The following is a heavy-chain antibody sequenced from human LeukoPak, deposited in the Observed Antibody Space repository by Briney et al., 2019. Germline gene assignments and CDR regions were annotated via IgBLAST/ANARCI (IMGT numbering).Heavy chain of an antibody. J-gene: IGHJ2*01. CDR2: IYYSGST. Sequence: SETLSLTCTVSGGSISSYYLSWIRQPPGKGLEWIGYIYYSGSTNYNPSLKSRVTISVDTSKNQFSLKLSSVTAADTAVYYCARARHSPRSFDLWGRGTLVTVSS. CDR1: GGSISSYY. D-gene: IGHD5-18*01. V-gene: IGHV4-59*01. CDR3: ARARHSPRSFDL.